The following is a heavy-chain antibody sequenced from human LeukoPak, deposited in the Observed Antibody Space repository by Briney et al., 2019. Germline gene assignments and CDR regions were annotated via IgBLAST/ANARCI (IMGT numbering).Heavy chain of an antibody. J-gene: IGHJ4*02. Sequence: ASVKVSCKASGYTFTGYYMHWVRQAPGQGLEWMGWINPNSGGTNYAQKFQGRVTMTRDTSISTAYMELSRLRSDDTAVYYCAITIFGVVIEQLIWGQGTLVTVSS. D-gene: IGHD3-3*01. CDR2: INPNSGGT. CDR3: AITIFGVVIEQLI. V-gene: IGHV1-2*02. CDR1: GYTFTGYY.